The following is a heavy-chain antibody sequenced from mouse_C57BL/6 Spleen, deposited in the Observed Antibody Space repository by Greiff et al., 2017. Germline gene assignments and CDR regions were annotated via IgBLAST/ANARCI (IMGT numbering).Heavy chain of an antibody. V-gene: IGHV1-15*01. CDR2: IDPETGGT. D-gene: IGHD3-1*01. CDR1: GYTFTDYE. J-gene: IGHJ3*01. CDR3: TRGGLKLFAY. Sequence: VQLQQSGAELVRPGASVTLSCKASGYTFTDYEMHWVKQTPVHGLEWIGAIDPETGGTAYNQKFKGKAILTADKSSSPAYMELRSLTSEDSAVYYCTRGGLKLFAYWGQGTLVTVSA.